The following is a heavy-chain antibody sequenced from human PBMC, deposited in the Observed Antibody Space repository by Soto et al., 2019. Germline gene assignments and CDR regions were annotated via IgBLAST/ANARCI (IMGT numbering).Heavy chain of an antibody. Sequence: GASVKVSCKVSGYTLTELSMHWVRQAPGKGLEWMGGFDPEDGETIYAQKFQGRVTMTEDTSTDTAYMELSSLRSEDTAVYYCATANIRYFDWSLPCHWGQGTLVTVSS. CDR2: FDPEDGET. D-gene: IGHD3-9*01. V-gene: IGHV1-24*01. CDR1: GYTLTELS. CDR3: ATANIRYFDWSLPCH. J-gene: IGHJ4*02.